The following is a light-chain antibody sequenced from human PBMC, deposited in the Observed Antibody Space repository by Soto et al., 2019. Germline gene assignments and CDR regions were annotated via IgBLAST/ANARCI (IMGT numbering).Light chain of an antibody. CDR2: GAF. CDR1: QSVSSN. Sequence: EIVMTQSPATLSVSPGERATLSCRASQSVSSNLAWYQQKPGQAPSLLIYGAFTRATGIPARFSGSGSGTEFTLTISSLQSEDFAVYYCQQYKNWPPLTFGGGTKGEIK. J-gene: IGKJ4*01. V-gene: IGKV3-15*01. CDR3: QQYKNWPPLT.